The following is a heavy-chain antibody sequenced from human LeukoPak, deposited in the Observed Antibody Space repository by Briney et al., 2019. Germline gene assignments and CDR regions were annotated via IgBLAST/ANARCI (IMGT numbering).Heavy chain of an antibody. CDR1: GGSISSSSYY. J-gene: IGHJ5*02. CDR2: IYTSGST. CDR3: ARNRITMVRGGRYNWFDP. V-gene: IGHV4-61*02. D-gene: IGHD3-10*01. Sequence: PSETLSLTCTVSGGSISSSSYYWSWIRQPAGKGLEWIGRIYTSGSTNYNPSLKSRVTMSVDTSKNQFSLKLSSVTAADTAVYYCARNRITMVRGGRYNWFDPWGQGTLVTVSS.